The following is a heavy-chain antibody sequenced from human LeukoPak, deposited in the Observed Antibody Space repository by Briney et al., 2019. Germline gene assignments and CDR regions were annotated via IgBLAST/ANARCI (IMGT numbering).Heavy chain of an antibody. D-gene: IGHD3-10*02. CDR1: GFTFSSYS. J-gene: IGHJ6*04. Sequence: GGSLRLSCAASGFTFSSYSMNWVRQAPGEGLEWVSSISSSSSYIYYADPVKGRFTISRDNAKNSLYLQMNSLRAEDTAVYYCAELGITMIGGVWGKGTTVTISS. CDR3: AELGITMIGGV. V-gene: IGHV3-21*01. CDR2: ISSSSSYI.